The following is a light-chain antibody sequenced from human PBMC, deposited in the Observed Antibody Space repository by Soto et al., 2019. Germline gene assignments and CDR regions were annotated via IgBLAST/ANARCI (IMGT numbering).Light chain of an antibody. Sequence: SSELTQPPSVSVSPGQTASITCSGAKLGDKYACWYQQKPRQSPVLVIYQDSKRPSGIPERFSGSNSGNTATLTISGTQAMDEADYYCQAWDSSTYVFGTGTKLTVL. CDR1: KLGDKY. V-gene: IGLV3-1*01. J-gene: IGLJ1*01. CDR3: QAWDSSTYV. CDR2: QDS.